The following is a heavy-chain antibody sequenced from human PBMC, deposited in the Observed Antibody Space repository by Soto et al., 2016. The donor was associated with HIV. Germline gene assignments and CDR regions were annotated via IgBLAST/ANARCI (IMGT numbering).Heavy chain of an antibody. CDR3: ARDSGRFGEFVDY. CDR1: GYTFSSYY. J-gene: IGHJ4*02. Sequence: QVQLVQSGAEVKKPGASVKVSCKASGYTFSSYYMHWVRQAPGQGLEWMGVVNPSGGSTTYAQKFQGRVTMTRDTSTSTVDMELSRLRSDDTAVYYCARDSGRFGEFVDYWGQGTLVTVSS. D-gene: IGHD3-10*01. V-gene: IGHV1-46*01. CDR2: VNPSGGST.